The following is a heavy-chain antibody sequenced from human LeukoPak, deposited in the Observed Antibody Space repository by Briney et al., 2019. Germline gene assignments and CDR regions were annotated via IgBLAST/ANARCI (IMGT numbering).Heavy chain of an antibody. CDR3: ARPTSRYSSNWFDP. CDR1: GGSYSGYY. CDR2: INHSGST. Sequence: SETLSLTCAVYGGSYSGYYWSWIRQPPAKGLEWIGEINHSGSTNYNPSLKSRVTISVDTSKNQFSLKLSSVTAADTAVYYCARPTSRYSSNWFDPWGQGTLVTVSS. D-gene: IGHD5-18*01. J-gene: IGHJ5*02. V-gene: IGHV4-34*01.